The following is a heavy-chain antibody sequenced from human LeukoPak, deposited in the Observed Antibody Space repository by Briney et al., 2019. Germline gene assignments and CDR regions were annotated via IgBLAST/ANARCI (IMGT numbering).Heavy chain of an antibody. CDR1: GFTFSSYW. J-gene: IGHJ5*02. V-gene: IGHV3-7*01. CDR2: IKQDGSEK. CDR3: ARAYSSSWYDWFDP. Sequence: GGSLRLSCAASGFTFSSYWMSWVRQAPGKGLEWVDNIKQDGSEKYYVDSVKGRFTISRDNAKNSLYLQMNSLRAEDTAVYYCARAYSSSWYDWFDPWGQGTLVTVSS. D-gene: IGHD6-13*01.